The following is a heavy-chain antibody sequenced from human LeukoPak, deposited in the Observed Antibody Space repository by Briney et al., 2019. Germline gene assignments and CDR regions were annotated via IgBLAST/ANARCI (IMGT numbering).Heavy chain of an antibody. V-gene: IGHV1-69*04. Sequence: ASAKVSCKASGGTFSSYAISWVRQAPGQGLEWMGRIIPILGIANYAQKFQGRVTITADKSTSTAYMELSSLRSEDTAVYYCARGRRLEFLDYWGQGTLVTVSS. J-gene: IGHJ4*02. D-gene: IGHD3-3*02. CDR2: IIPILGIA. CDR3: ARGRRLEFLDY. CDR1: GGTFSSYA.